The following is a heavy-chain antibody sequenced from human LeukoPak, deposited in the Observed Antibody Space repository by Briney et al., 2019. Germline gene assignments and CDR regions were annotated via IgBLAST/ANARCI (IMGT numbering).Heavy chain of an antibody. CDR3: ASDGHLGYCSSTSCSKWFDP. CDR1: GGSLSSYY. V-gene: IGHV4-4*07. CDR2: IYTSGST. D-gene: IGHD2-2*01. Sequence: SETLSLTCTVSGGSLSSYYWSWVRQPAGKGLEWIGRIYTSGSTNYNPSLKSRVTMSVDTSKNQFSLKLSSVTAADTAVYYCASDGHLGYCSSTSCSKWFDPWGQGTLVSVSS. J-gene: IGHJ5*02.